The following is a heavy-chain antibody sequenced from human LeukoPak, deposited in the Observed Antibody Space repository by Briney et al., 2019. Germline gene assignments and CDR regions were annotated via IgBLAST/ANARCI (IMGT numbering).Heavy chain of an antibody. CDR2: IYYSGST. Sequence: SQTLSLTCTVSGGSISSGDYYWSWIRQPPGKGLEWIGYIYYSGSTYYNPSLKSRVTISVDTSKNQFSLKLSSVIAADTAVYYCARESGRGLRWYFDYWGQGTLVTVSS. V-gene: IGHV4-30-4*01. CDR1: GGSISSGDYY. J-gene: IGHJ4*02. D-gene: IGHD4-23*01. CDR3: ARESGRGLRWYFDY.